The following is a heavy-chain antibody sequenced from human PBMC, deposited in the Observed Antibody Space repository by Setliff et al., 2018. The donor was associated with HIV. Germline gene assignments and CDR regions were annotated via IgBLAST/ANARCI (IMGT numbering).Heavy chain of an antibody. CDR3: ARGYDILTGTY. CDR1: GFTLSTYR. CDR2: ISSSSTYI. Sequence: GGSLRLSCVASGFTLSTYRMNWVRQAPGKGLEWVSSISSSSTYIFYADSVKGRFTISRDNAKNSLYLQMSSLRAEDTAVYYCARGYDILTGTYWGQGTLVTVSS. V-gene: IGHV3-21*01. J-gene: IGHJ4*02. D-gene: IGHD3-9*01.